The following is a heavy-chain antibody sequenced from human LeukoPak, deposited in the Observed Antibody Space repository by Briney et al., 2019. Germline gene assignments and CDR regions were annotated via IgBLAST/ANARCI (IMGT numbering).Heavy chain of an antibody. CDR2: ISYDGSNK. J-gene: IGHJ4*02. D-gene: IGHD3-22*01. V-gene: IGHV3-30*04. CDR3: ARDRIDSSGYCLDY. Sequence: GGSLRLSCAASGFTFSSYAMNWVRQAPGKGLEWVAVISYDGSNKYYADSVKGRFTISRDNSKNTLYLQMNSLRAEDTAVYYCARDRIDSSGYCLDYWGQGTLVTVSS. CDR1: GFTFSSYA.